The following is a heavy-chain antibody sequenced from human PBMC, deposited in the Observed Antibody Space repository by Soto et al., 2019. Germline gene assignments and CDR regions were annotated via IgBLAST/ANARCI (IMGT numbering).Heavy chain of an antibody. CDR3: ARDRRYYGSGSLLDYGMDV. J-gene: IGHJ6*02. CDR1: GGSISSGGYY. D-gene: IGHD3-10*01. Sequence: QVQLQESGPGLVKPSQTLSLTCTVSGGSISSGGYYWSWIRQHPGKGLEWIGYIYYSGSTYYNPSLKSQVTISVDTSKNQFSLKLSSVTAADTAVYYCARDRRYYGSGSLLDYGMDVWGQGTTVTVSS. V-gene: IGHV4-31*01. CDR2: IYYSGST.